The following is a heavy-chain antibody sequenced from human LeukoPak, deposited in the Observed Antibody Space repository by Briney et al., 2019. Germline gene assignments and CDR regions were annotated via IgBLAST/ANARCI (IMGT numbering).Heavy chain of an antibody. D-gene: IGHD1-26*01. J-gene: IGHJ4*02. V-gene: IGHV3-23*01. CDR2: ISGSGGST. Sequence: GGSLRLSCAASGFTFSSYAMSWVRQAPGKGLEWVSAISGSGGSTCYADSVKGRFTISRDNSKNTLYLQMNSLRAEDTAVYYCAKDRGSYSRVYYFDYWGQGTLVTVSS. CDR3: AKDRGSYSRVYYFDY. CDR1: GFTFSSYA.